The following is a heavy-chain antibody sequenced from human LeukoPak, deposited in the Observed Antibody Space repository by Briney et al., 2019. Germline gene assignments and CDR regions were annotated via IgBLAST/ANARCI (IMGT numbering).Heavy chain of an antibody. Sequence: GVSLRLSCAASGLTFSDYSMTWVRQAPGKGLFWVSGISAGGGSTYYADSVKGRFTIPRDNSRNTLYLQMNSLRAEDTAVYYCAKDAAGPEYWGQGTLVTVSS. D-gene: IGHD6-13*01. CDR3: AKDAAGPEY. J-gene: IGHJ4*02. V-gene: IGHV3-23*01. CDR2: ISAGGGST. CDR1: GLTFSDYS.